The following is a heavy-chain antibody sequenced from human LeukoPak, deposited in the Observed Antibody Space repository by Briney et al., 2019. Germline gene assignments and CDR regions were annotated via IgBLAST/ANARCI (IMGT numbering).Heavy chain of an antibody. V-gene: IGHV5-51*01. D-gene: IGHD3-22*01. J-gene: IGHJ4*02. CDR1: GYSFTSYW. CDR2: IYPGDSDA. CDR3: ARRNYYDSSGSDY. Sequence: GESLKISCKVSGYSFTSYWIGWVRQMPGKGLEWMGIIYPGDSDARYSPSFQGQVTISANKSISTAYLQWSSLKASDTAMYYCARRNYYDSSGSDYWGQGTLVTVSS.